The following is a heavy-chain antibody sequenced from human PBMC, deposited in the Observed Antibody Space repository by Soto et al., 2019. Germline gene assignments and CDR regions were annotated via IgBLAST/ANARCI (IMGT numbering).Heavy chain of an antibody. Sequence: GGSLRLSCAASGFTFNDYAMHWVRQAPGKGLEWVSGISWNSGRIDYADSVKGRFTISRDNAKNSLYLQMNSLRAEDTALYYCGKGNLYYMDVWGKGTTVTVSS. J-gene: IGHJ6*03. CDR1: GFTFNDYA. CDR3: GKGNLYYMDV. V-gene: IGHV3-9*01. CDR2: ISWNSGRI.